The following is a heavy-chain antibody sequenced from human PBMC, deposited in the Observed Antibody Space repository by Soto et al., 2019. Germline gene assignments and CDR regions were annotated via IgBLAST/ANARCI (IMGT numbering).Heavy chain of an antibody. V-gene: IGHV4-39*01. CDR2: IYYSGST. CDR3: ARHDCIVVVPAAIYYMDV. Sequence: SETLSLTCTVSGGSISSSSYYWGWIRQPPGKGLEWIGSIYYSGSTYYNPSLKSRVTISVDTSKNQFSLKLSSVTAADTAVYYCARHDCIVVVPAAIYYMDVWGKGTTVTVSS. CDR1: GGSISSSSYY. D-gene: IGHD2-2*02. J-gene: IGHJ6*03.